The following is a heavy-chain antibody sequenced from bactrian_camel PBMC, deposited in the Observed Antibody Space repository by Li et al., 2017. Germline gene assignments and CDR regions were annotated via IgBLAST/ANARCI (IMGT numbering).Heavy chain of an antibody. CDR2: IENGDA. CDR1: EYTATSNC. D-gene: IGHD1*01. J-gene: IGHJ4*01. CDR3: AADHRVRPARCVESDWAPDY. V-gene: IGHV3S53*01. Sequence: HVQLVESGGGSVQAGESLTLACAASEYTATSNCMAWFRQAPGKERERVAYIENGDARYANFVQGRFTISRDNAKKTLYLQMNALKPEDSATYYCAADHRVRPARCVESDWAPDYWGQGTQVTVS.